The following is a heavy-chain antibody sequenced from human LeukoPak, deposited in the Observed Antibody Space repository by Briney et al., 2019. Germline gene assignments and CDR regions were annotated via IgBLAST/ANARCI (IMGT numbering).Heavy chain of an antibody. J-gene: IGHJ6*02. CDR1: GGTFSSYA. Sequence: ASVKVSCKASGGTFSSYAISWVRQAPGQGLEWMGGIIPIFGTANYAQKFQGRVTITADESTSTAYMELSSLRSEDTAVYYCASRAYWSIGYYGMDVWGQGTMVTVSS. D-gene: IGHD3-16*01. CDR3: ASRAYWSIGYYGMDV. CDR2: IIPIFGTA. V-gene: IGHV1-69*13.